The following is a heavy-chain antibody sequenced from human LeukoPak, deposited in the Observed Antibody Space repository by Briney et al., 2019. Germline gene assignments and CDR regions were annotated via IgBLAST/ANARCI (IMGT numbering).Heavy chain of an antibody. D-gene: IGHD3-22*01. CDR1: GGSFSGYY. J-gene: IGHJ4*02. V-gene: IGHV4-34*01. CDR2: INHSGST. Sequence: SETLSLTCAVYGGSFSGYYWSWIRQPPGKGLEWIGEINHSGSTNYNPSLKSRVTISVDTSKNQFSLKLSSVTAADTAVYYCARGLEHSSGYYLSRGQGTLVTVSS. CDR3: ARGLEHSSGYYLS.